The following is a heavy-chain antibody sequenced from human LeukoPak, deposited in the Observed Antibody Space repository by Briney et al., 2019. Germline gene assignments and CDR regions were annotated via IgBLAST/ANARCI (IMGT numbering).Heavy chain of an antibody. CDR2: ISGSGDSA. CDR1: GFIFSNYA. CDR3: ARPVFPHIFQD. D-gene: IGHD2-21*01. V-gene: IGHV3-23*01. J-gene: IGHJ1*01. Sequence: TGGSLRLSCAASGFIFSNYAMSWVRQAPGKGLEWVSSISGSGDSAYFAASVKGRFTISRDNSKNTLYLQMNSLRAEDTAVYYCARPVFPHIFQDWGQGTLVTVSS.